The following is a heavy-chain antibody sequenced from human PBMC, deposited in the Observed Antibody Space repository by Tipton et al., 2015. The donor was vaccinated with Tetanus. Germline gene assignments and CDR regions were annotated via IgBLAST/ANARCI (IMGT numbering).Heavy chain of an antibody. Sequence: TLSLTCTVSGGSISRGGYYWSWIRQHPGKGLEWIGDIYYSGSTYYNPSLKSRVTISVDTSKNQFSLKLNSVTAADTVVYYCARDQARGARGWNYFDFWGQGTLVTVSS. D-gene: IGHD1-26*01. V-gene: IGHV4-31*03. J-gene: IGHJ4*02. CDR2: IYYSGST. CDR3: ARDQARGARGWNYFDF. CDR1: GGSISRGGYY.